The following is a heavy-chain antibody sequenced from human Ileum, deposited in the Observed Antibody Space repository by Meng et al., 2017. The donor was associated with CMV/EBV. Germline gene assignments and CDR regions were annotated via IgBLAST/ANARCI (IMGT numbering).Heavy chain of an antibody. CDR2: IRPYNHNT. J-gene: IGHJ6*02. D-gene: IGHD6-19*01. V-gene: IGHV1-18*01. Sequence: GESLKISCKASGYTFDTYAINWVRQAPGQGLEWMGWIRPYNHNTQYARKFQGRVTMATDTSTSTAYMELGRLRSDDTAVYYCARGSLIAVAGAQRYYYYSQGVDVWGQGTPVTVSS. CDR3: ARGSLIAVAGAQRYYYYSQGVDV. CDR1: GYTFDTYA.